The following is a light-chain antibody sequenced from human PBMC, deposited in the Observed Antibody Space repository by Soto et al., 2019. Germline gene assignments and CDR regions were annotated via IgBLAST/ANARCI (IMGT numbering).Light chain of an antibody. CDR3: AAWDDSLNVYV. CDR1: SSNIGSNT. J-gene: IGLJ1*01. Sequence: QSVLTHPPSASGTPGQRLTISCSGSSSNIGSNTVNWYQQLPGTAPKLLIYSNNQRPSGVPDRFSGSKSGTSASLAISGLQSEDEADYYCAAWDDSLNVYVFGTGTKSPS. CDR2: SNN. V-gene: IGLV1-44*01.